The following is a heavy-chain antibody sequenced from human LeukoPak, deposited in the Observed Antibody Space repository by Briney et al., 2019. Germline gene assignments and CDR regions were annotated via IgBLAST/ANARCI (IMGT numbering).Heavy chain of an antibody. CDR3: ARQGSGRSSDY. D-gene: IGHD1-26*01. Sequence: SETLSLTCTVSGGSISSSSYSWGWIRQPPGKGQQWIGSIYYSGSTFYNPSLKSRVTISVDTSKNQFSLKLSSVTAADTAVYYCARQGSGRSSDYWGQGTLVTVSS. CDR1: GGSISSSSYS. J-gene: IGHJ4*02. CDR2: IYYSGST. V-gene: IGHV4-39*01.